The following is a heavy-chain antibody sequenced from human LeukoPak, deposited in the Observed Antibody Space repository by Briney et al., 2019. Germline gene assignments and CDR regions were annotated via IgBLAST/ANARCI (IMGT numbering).Heavy chain of an antibody. J-gene: IGHJ4*02. V-gene: IGHV3-21*01. CDR1: GFTFSSYS. CDR3: ARGNIVVVIAILDY. D-gene: IGHD2-21*01. Sequence: GGSLRLSCAASGFTFSSYSMNWVRQAPGKGLEWVSFISTRSSYIYHADSVKGRFTISRDNAKNSLYLQTNSLRAEDTAVYYCARGNIVVVIAILDYWGQGTLVTVSS. CDR2: ISTRSSYI.